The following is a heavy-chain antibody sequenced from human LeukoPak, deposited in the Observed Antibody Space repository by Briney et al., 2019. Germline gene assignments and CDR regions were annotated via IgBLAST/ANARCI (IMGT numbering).Heavy chain of an antibody. CDR1: GVSISSSNSY. CDR3: ASVTITYYYDSSGYYQSPSGFDY. V-gene: IGHV4-39*07. CDR2: IYYSGST. D-gene: IGHD3-22*01. Sequence: SSETLSLTCTVSGVSISSSNSYWGWIRQPPGKGLEWIGSIYYSGSTYYNPSLKSRVTISVDTSKNQFSLKLSSVTAADTAVYYCASVTITYYYDSSGYYQSPSGFDYWGQGTLVTVSS. J-gene: IGHJ4*02.